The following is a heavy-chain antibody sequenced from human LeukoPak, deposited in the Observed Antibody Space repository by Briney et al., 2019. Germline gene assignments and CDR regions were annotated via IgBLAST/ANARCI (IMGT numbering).Heavy chain of an antibody. V-gene: IGHV3-66*01. D-gene: IGHD2-15*01. CDR1: GFTFSSYS. CDR3: SRESNRRLHYYGIDV. Sequence: GGSLRLSCAASGFTFSSYSMNWVRQAPWKGLQWVSMIRSDTGTDYADSVKGRFTISRDSSNNTLFLQMNSLRAEDTAVYYCSRESNRRLHYYGIDVWGLGTTVTVSS. J-gene: IGHJ6*02. CDR2: IRSDTGT.